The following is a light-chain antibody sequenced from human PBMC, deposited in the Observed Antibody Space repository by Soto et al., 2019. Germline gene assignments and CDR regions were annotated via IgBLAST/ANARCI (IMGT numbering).Light chain of an antibody. CDR1: QSVGKY. Sequence: EIVMTQSPATLSLSPGERATLSCRASQSVGKYLVWYQQKPGQAPRLLIYDASSRATGIPDRFSGSGSGTDFTLTISRLEPEDFAVYYCQQYGSSPETFGQGTKVDIK. CDR2: DAS. J-gene: IGKJ1*01. CDR3: QQYGSSPET. V-gene: IGKV3-20*01.